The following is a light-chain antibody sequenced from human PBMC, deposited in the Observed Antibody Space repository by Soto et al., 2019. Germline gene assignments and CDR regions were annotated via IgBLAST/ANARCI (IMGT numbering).Light chain of an antibody. CDR1: SGHSRYA. Sequence: QAVLTQSPSASASLGASVKVTCTLSSGHSRYAIAWHQQQPEKGPRFLMKLNNDGSHSKGDGIPDRFSGSSFGAERYLTISSLQSEDEADYYCQTWGTGIHVVFGGGTKLTVL. CDR3: QTWGTGIHVV. J-gene: IGLJ2*01. CDR2: LNNDGSH. V-gene: IGLV4-69*01.